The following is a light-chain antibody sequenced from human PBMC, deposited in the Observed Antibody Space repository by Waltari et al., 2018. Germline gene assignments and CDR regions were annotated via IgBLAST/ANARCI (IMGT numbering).Light chain of an antibody. CDR1: SSNIGSHA. CDR3: ATWDASLNGHV. V-gene: IGLV1-44*01. CDR2: SND. J-gene: IGLJ1*01. Sequence: QSVLTQPPSASGTPGQRVTISCSGRSSNIGSHAVNWFQHLPGTAPKLLIYSNDRRPSVVPDRFAGSKSGTSASLAISGLQSEDEADYYCATWDASLNGHVFGTGTKVTVL.